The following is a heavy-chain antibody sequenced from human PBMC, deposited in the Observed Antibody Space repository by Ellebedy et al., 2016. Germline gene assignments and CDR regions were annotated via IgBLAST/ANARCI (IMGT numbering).Heavy chain of an antibody. CDR3: ARAFYGARTYQLLGFSTFDY. D-gene: IGHD2-2*01. J-gene: IGHJ4*02. Sequence: ASVKVSCXASGYIFTSNYLHWVRQAPGQGLEWIGIIDPSGGSRSNTQKFQGRVTMTRDTSTSTVYMELSSLRSEDTAVYYCARAFYGARTYQLLGFSTFDYWGQGTLVTVSS. CDR1: GYIFTSNY. V-gene: IGHV1-46*01. CDR2: IDPSGGSR.